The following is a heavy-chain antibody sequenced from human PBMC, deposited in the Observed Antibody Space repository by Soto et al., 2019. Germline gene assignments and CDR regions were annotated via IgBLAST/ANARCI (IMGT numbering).Heavy chain of an antibody. CDR3: AKGRSEDRSAWFDH. D-gene: IGHD3-22*01. CDR2: ISGSGDST. J-gene: IGHJ5*02. CDR1: GFTFGTYA. V-gene: IGHV3-23*01. Sequence: EVQLLESGGGLVQPGGSLRLSCAASGFTFGTYAMRWVRQAPGKWLEWVSGISGSGDSTFYADSVKGRFTISRDNSNNTLNLHMNSLRAEDTALYYCAKGRSEDRSAWFDHWGQGTLVTVSS.